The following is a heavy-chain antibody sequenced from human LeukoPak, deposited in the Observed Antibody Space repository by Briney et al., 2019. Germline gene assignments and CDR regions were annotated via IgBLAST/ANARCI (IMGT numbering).Heavy chain of an antibody. V-gene: IGHV3-23*01. CDR1: GFTFSSYA. CDR3: AKAPDYGGNTYYFDY. J-gene: IGHJ4*02. Sequence: PGGSLRLSCAASGFTFSSYAMSWVRQAPGKGLEWVSAISGSGGSTYYADSVKGRFTISRDNSKNTLYLQMNSLRAEDTAVYYCAKAPDYGGNTYYFDYWGQGTLVTVSS. D-gene: IGHD4-23*01. CDR2: ISGSGGST.